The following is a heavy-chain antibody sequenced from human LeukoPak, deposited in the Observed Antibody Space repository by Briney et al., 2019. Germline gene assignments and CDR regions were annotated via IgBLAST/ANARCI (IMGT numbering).Heavy chain of an antibody. CDR1: GFTFSAFW. D-gene: IGHD2-15*01. CDR2: ISRSGGTT. V-gene: IGHV3-23*01. J-gene: IGHJ6*03. CDR3: AKRGGTESFYYYYYMDV. Sequence: GGSLRLSCAASGFTFSAFWMSWVRQGPGKGLEWVALISRSGGTTYYADSVKGRFTISRDNSKNTLYLQMNSLRAEDTAEYYCAKRGGTESFYYYYYMDVWGKGTTVTVSS.